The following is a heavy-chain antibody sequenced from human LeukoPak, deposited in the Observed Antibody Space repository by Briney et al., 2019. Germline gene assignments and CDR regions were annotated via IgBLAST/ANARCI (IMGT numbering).Heavy chain of an antibody. V-gene: IGHV3-48*03. CDR2: ISSSGSTI. CDR1: GFTSSSYE. D-gene: IGHD2-21*02. CDR3: ARDGGFAYCGGDCRGY. J-gene: IGHJ4*02. Sequence: GGSLRLSCAASGFTSSSYEMNWVRQAPGKGLEWVSYISSSGSTIYYADSVKGRFTISRDNAKNSLYLQMNSLRAEDTAVYYCARDGGFAYCGGDCRGYWGQGTLVTVSS.